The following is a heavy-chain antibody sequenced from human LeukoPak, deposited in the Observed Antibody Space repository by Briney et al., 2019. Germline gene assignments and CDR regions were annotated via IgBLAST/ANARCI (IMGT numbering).Heavy chain of an antibody. CDR1: GYSFSSNW. V-gene: IGHV5-51*01. D-gene: IGHD5-24*01. CDR2: IYPGDSDA. Sequence: GESLKISCKGSGYSFSSNWIGWVRQMPAKGLEWVGIIYPGDSDARYSPSFQGEVTISADKSISTAYLQWSSLQASDTAVYYCARHSSAGAYTIANWGQGTLVTVSS. J-gene: IGHJ4*02. CDR3: ARHSSAGAYTIAN.